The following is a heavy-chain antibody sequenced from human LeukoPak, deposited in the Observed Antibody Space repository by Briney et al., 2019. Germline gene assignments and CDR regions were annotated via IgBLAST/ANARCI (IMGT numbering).Heavy chain of an antibody. CDR1: GGSISRYY. J-gene: IGHJ5*02. CDR2: IYYSGGT. V-gene: IGHV4-59*01. Sequence: SETLSLTCTVSGGSISRYYWSWIRQPPGKGLEWIGYIYYSGGTNFNPSLKSRVTISVDTSKNQFSLKLSSVTAADTAVYYCARHSSSVSGWYIGWFDPWDQGTLVTVSS. D-gene: IGHD6-19*01. CDR3: ARHSSSVSGWYIGWFDP.